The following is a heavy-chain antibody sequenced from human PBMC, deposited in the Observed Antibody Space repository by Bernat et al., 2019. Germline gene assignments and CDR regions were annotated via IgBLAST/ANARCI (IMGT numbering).Heavy chain of an antibody. CDR1: GFTFNTLW. Sequence: EVQLVESGGGLVQPGGSLRLSCAASGFTFNTLWMYWVRQAPGKGLVWVSRINSDGSYTTYADSMKGRFTISRDNAKNTLYLQMNSLRAEDTAVYYCARGGVTFGGVIAQWGQGTLVTVSS. D-gene: IGHD3-16*02. J-gene: IGHJ4*02. V-gene: IGHV3-74*01. CDR3: ARGGVTFGGVIAQ. CDR2: INSDGSYT.